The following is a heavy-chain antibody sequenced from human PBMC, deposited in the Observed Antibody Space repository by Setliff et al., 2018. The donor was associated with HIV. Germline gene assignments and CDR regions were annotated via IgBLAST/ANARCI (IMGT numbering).Heavy chain of an antibody. CDR2: INPSDGIP. V-gene: IGHV1-46*01. D-gene: IGHD3-16*01. Sequence: ASVKVSCKASGFSFSRHYMHWVRQAPGEGLEWVAMINPSDGIPSYAQKFRDRVVVTRDTSRSIVYMELSGLLSEDTAVYFCTRAFPPMIPAAFDIWGLGTLVTVSS. CDR1: GFSFSRHY. CDR3: TRAFPPMIPAAFDI. J-gene: IGHJ3*02.